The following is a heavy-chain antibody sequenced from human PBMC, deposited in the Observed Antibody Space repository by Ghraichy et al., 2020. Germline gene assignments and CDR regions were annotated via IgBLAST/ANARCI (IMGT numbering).Heavy chain of an antibody. CDR3: AKGHDYSTYATFEY. J-gene: IGHJ4*02. D-gene: IGHD4-11*01. V-gene: IGHV3-30*18. Sequence: GGSLRLSCEGSGFSFSNYGMHWVRQAPGKGLEWVAVISYDGKHISYANSVKGRFTISRDNSNNTLYLQLNSLTAEDTAVYFCAKGHDYSTYATFEYWGQGTLVTVSS. CDR1: GFSFSNYG. CDR2: ISYDGKHI.